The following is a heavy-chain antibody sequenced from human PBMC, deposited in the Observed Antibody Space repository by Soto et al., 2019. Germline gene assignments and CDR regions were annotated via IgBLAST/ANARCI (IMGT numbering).Heavy chain of an antibody. CDR1: GYMFTGYH. Sequence: QVQLVQSGAEVKKPGASVKVSCKASGYMFTGYHIHWVRQAPGQGLEWMGWINPNSRGTNYAQKFQGRVTMTRDTSNSTAYMELRGLRSDDTAVYYCARVTLKAGNWFDPWGQGTLVTVSS. V-gene: IGHV1-2*02. CDR3: ARVTLKAGNWFDP. J-gene: IGHJ5*02. CDR2: INPNSRGT.